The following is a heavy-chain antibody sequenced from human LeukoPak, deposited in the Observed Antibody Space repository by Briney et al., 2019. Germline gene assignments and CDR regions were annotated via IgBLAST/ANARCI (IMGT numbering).Heavy chain of an antibody. Sequence: SETLSLTCAVTGNSISSGYYWGWIREPPGKGLEWIGYIYYSGSTNYNPSLKSRVTISVDTSKNQFSLKLSSVTAADTAVYYCARDGTPHSGSYLLMDVWGKGTTVTVSS. CDR1: GNSISSGYY. V-gene: IGHV4-61*01. D-gene: IGHD1-26*01. CDR3: ARDGTPHSGSYLLMDV. CDR2: IYYSGST. J-gene: IGHJ6*03.